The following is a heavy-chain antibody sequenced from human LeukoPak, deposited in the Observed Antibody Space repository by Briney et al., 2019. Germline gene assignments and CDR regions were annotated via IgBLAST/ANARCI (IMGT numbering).Heavy chain of an antibody. V-gene: IGHV5-51*01. J-gene: IGHJ4*02. D-gene: IGHD4-23*01. CDR3: ARSYYGGNPRADY. Sequence: NHGESLKISCKGSGYSFTTYWIGWVRHMPGKGLEWMGIIYPGDSDTRYSPSFQGQVTISADKSISTAYLHWNSLKASDTAMYYCARSYYGGNPRADYWGQGTLVTVSS. CDR1: GYSFTTYW. CDR2: IYPGDSDT.